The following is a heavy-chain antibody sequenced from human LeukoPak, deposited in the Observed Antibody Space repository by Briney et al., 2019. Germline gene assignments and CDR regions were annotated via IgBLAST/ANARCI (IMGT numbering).Heavy chain of an antibody. CDR3: ARSDRGWYYFDY. V-gene: IGHV1-46*01. D-gene: IGHD6-19*01. CDR2: INPSGGST. CDR1: GYTFTSYY. Sequence: ASVKVSCKASGYTFTSYYMHWVRQAPGQGLEWMGIINPSGGSTSYAQKFQGRVTMTRDTSTGTVYMELSSLRSEDTAVYYCARSDRGWYYFDYWGQGTPVTVSS. J-gene: IGHJ4*02.